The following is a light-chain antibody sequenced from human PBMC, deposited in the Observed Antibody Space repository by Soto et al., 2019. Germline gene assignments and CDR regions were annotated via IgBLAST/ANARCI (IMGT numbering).Light chain of an antibody. CDR3: QQLNSFPIT. V-gene: IGKV1-9*01. CDR2: AAS. Sequence: DIQMTQSPSTLSGSVGDRVTITCRASQTISSWLAWYQQKPGKAPKLLIYAASTLQSGVPSRFSGSGSGTEFTLTITSLQPEDFATYYCQQLNSFPITFGQGTRLQIK. J-gene: IGKJ5*01. CDR1: QTISSW.